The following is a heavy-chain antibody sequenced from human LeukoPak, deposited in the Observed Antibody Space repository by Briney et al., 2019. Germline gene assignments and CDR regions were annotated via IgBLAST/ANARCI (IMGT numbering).Heavy chain of an antibody. CDR2: IYENGGTT. V-gene: IGHV3-23*01. J-gene: IGHJ6*02. CDR1: GFTFRSHA. CDR3: VRDSRYNMDV. Sequence: GGSLRLSCVGSGFTFRSHAMSWVRQAPEKGLEFVSGIYENGGTTYYADSVKGRFSISRDNVKNTLYLQMNSLRVEDTAVYYCVRDSRYNMDVWGQGTTVTVSS. D-gene: IGHD5-12*01.